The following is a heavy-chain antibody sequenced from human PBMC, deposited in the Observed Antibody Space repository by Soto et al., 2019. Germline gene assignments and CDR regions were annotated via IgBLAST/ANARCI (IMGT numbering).Heavy chain of an antibody. V-gene: IGHV5-10-1*03. Sequence: EVQLVQSGAEVKKPGESLRISCKGSGYSFTSYWISWVRQMPGKGLEWMGRLDPSDSYTNYSPSFQGHVTISADKSISTAYLQWSSLKASDTAMYYCARHARGKQWLIQILYFSDYWRQGNLVTVSS. CDR2: LDPSDSYT. D-gene: IGHD6-19*01. CDR3: ARHARGKQWLIQILYFSDY. J-gene: IGHJ4*02. CDR1: GYSFTSYW.